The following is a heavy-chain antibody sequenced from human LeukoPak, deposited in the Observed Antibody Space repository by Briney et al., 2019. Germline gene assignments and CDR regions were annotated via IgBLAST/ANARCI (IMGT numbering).Heavy chain of an antibody. D-gene: IGHD2-15*01. V-gene: IGHV5-51*01. Sequence: GESLKISCKSSGYIFTGYWIGWVRQVPGKGLEWMGNIYPGDSDTRYSPSFQGQVAISADKSIGTAYLQWGSLKASDTAIYYCARRRMECSDGSCYPYFFDYWGQGTLVTVSS. CDR2: IYPGDSDT. CDR3: ARRRMECSDGSCYPYFFDY. J-gene: IGHJ4*02. CDR1: GYIFTGYW.